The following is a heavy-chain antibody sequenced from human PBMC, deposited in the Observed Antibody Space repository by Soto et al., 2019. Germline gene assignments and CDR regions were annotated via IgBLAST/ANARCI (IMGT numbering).Heavy chain of an antibody. V-gene: IGHV3-74*01. CDR1: GFTFTSYW. CDR2: INGDGSTT. J-gene: IGHJ4*02. Sequence: QPGGSLRLSCAASGFTFTSYWMHWVRQAPGKGLEWVSRINGDGSTTSYADSVQGRFTISRDNAKNTLNLQMNSLRAEDTAVYYCARVGQGRYYFDSWGQGNLVTVSS. CDR3: ARVGQGRYYFDS.